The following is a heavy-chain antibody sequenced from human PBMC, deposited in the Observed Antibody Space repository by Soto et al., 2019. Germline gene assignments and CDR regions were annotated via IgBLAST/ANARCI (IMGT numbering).Heavy chain of an antibody. Sequence: EVQLLESGGGLVQPGGSLRLSCAASGFTFSSYAMSWVRQAPGKGLEWVSAISGSGGSTYYADSVKGRFTISRDNSKNTLYLQMNRLRAEDTAVYYCAKKDDYGGNYYYYGMDVWGQGTKVTVSS. CDR1: GFTFSSYA. CDR2: ISGSGGST. V-gene: IGHV3-23*01. D-gene: IGHD4-17*01. J-gene: IGHJ6*02. CDR3: AKKDDYGGNYYYYGMDV.